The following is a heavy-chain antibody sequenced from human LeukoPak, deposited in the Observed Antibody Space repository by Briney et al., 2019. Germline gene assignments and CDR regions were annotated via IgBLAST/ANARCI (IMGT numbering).Heavy chain of an antibody. CDR2: IKQDGSET. CDR1: GFTFSSYW. J-gene: IGHJ3*02. D-gene: IGHD4-11*01. V-gene: IGHV3-7*01. CDR3: ARDPYKHNDFGNYGAFDI. Sequence: GGSLRFSCAASGFTFSSYWMSWVRQAPGKGLEWVANIKQDGSETQYVDSVKGRFTISRDNAKNSLYLQMNGLRAEDTAVYYCARDPYKHNDFGNYGAFDIWGQGTMVTVSS.